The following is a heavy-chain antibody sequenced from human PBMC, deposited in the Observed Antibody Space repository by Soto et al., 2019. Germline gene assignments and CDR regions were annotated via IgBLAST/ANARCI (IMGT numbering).Heavy chain of an antibody. V-gene: IGHV1-18*01. Sequence: QVQLVQSGGEVKRPGASVKVSCTTSGYTFSNYGITWVRQAPGQPLEWLGGISLYSDGTNYAQKFQGRVSMTTDTSTTTAYMERRSLRSDDTAVYYCARVVPGAEAWFGPWGQGTLVTVSS. CDR1: GYTFSNYG. J-gene: IGHJ5*02. D-gene: IGHD2-2*01. CDR2: ISLYSDGT. CDR3: ARVVPGAEAWFGP.